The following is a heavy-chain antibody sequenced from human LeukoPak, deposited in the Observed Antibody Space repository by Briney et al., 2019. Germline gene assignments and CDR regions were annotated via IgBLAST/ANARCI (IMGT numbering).Heavy chain of an antibody. CDR1: GFTFSSYS. CDR2: ISSSSSYI. CDR3: ARVDRTTGFVF. V-gene: IGHV3-21*01. D-gene: IGHD1-1*01. J-gene: IGHJ4*02. Sequence: AGGSVRLSCAASGFTFSSYSMNWVRQARGKGLEWVSSISSSSSYIYYADSVKGRFTISRDNAKNSLYLQMNSLRAEDTAVYYCARVDRTTGFVFWPRETLVTVSS.